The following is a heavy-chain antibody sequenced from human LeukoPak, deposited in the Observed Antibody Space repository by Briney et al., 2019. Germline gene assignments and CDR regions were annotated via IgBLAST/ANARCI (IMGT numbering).Heavy chain of an antibody. V-gene: IGHV3-23*01. J-gene: IGHJ4*02. CDR2: ISGSGGST. D-gene: IGHD4-17*01. CDR3: AKDTTVNFPFRGYFDY. Sequence: GGSLRLSCAASGFTFSSYAMSWVRQAPGKGLEWVSAISGSGGSTYYADSVKGRFTISRDNSKNTLYLQMNSLRAEDTAVYYCAKDTTVNFPFRGYFDYWGQGTLVTVSS. CDR1: GFTFSSYA.